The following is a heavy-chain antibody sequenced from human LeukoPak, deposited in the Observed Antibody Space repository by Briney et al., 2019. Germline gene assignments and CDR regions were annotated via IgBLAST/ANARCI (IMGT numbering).Heavy chain of an antibody. D-gene: IGHD2-21*01. V-gene: IGHV4-59*01. CDR1: GGSISSYY. Sequence: SETLSLTCTVSGGSISSYYWSWIRQPPGKGLEWIGYIYYSGSTNYNPSLKSRVTISVDTSKNQFSLKLSSVTAADTAVYYCARSRGDCYSLGCWFDPWGQGTLVTDSS. CDR3: ARSRGDCYSLGCWFDP. CDR2: IYYSGST. J-gene: IGHJ5*02.